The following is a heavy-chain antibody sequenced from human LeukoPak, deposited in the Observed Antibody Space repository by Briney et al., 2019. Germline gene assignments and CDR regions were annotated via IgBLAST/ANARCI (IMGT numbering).Heavy chain of an antibody. J-gene: IGHJ6*03. CDR3: ARDRSGSYGPYYYYYMDV. CDR2: IYSGGST. CDR1: GFTVSNNY. Sequence: GGSLSFSCAASGFTVSNNYMSWRRQAPGKGLEWGFIIYSGGSTYYADSVKGRFTISRDNSISTLYLQMNSLTAEDTAVYYWARDRSGSYGPYYYYYMDVWGKGTTVTIS. V-gene: IGHV3-53*01. D-gene: IGHD1-26*01.